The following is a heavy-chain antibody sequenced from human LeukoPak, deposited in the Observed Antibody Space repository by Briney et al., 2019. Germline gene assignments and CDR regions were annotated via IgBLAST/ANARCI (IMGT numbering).Heavy chain of an antibody. Sequence: GRSLRLSCAASGFTFSSYGMHWVRQAPGKGLEWVAVISYDGSNKYYADSVKGRFTISRDNSKNTLYLQMNSLRAEDTAVYYCAKNRRVRGGSPAYYFDYWGQGTLVTVSS. J-gene: IGHJ4*02. CDR2: ISYDGSNK. CDR3: AKNRRVRGGSPAYYFDY. CDR1: GFTFSSYG. D-gene: IGHD3-10*01. V-gene: IGHV3-30*18.